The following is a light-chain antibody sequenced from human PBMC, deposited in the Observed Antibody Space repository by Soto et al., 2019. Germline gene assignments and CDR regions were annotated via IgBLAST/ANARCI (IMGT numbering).Light chain of an antibody. Sequence: EIVMTQSPATLSVSPGERATLSCRASESVSNYLAWYQQKPGQPPRLLIYSASIRATGIPARFSGSGSGTEFTLTISSLQSEDIATYYCQQYDDLPTYTFGQGTKVEIK. CDR3: QQYDDLPTYT. CDR1: ESVSNY. CDR2: SAS. V-gene: IGKV3-15*01. J-gene: IGKJ2*01.